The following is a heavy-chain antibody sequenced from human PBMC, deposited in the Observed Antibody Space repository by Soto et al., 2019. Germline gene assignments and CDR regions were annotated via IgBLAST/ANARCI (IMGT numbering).Heavy chain of an antibody. D-gene: IGHD6-6*01. V-gene: IGHV4-39*01. J-gene: IGHJ6*03. CDR1: GGSISSSSYY. CDR3: TTGIYSSSSFYMDV. Sequence: SETLSLTCTVSGGSISSSSYYWGWIRQPPGKGLEWIGSIYYSGSTYYNPSLKSRVTISVDTSKNQFSLKLSSVTAADTAVYYCTTGIYSSSSFYMDVWGKGTTVTVSS. CDR2: IYYSGST.